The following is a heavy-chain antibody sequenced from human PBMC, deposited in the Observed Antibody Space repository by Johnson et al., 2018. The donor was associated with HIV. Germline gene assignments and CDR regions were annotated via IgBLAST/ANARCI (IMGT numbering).Heavy chain of an antibody. Sequence: QVQLVESGGGVVQPVRSLRLSCAASGFTFSNFGIHWVRQAPGKGLEWVAFIWYDDSNEYYGESVKGRFTISRDNSKNTLYLQMSSLRAEDTAVYYCATSGSHFAFDIWGQGTMVTVSS. CDR2: IWYDDSNE. J-gene: IGHJ3*02. CDR1: GFTFSNFG. V-gene: IGHV3-33*08. CDR3: ATSGSHFAFDI. D-gene: IGHD1-26*01.